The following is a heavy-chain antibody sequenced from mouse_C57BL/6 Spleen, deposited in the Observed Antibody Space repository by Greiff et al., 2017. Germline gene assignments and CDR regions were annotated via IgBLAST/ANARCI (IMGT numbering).Heavy chain of an antibody. CDR2: IDPSDSYT. CDR1: GYTFTSYW. CDR3: ARGDYGSSYGFDY. V-gene: IGHV1-59*01. J-gene: IGHJ2*01. Sequence: QVQLKQPGAELVRPGTSVKLSCKASGYTFTSYWMHWVKQRPGQGLEWIGVIDPSDSYTNYNQKFKGKATLTVDTSSSTAYMQLSSLTSEDSAVYYCARGDYGSSYGFDYWGQGTTRTVSS. D-gene: IGHD1-1*01.